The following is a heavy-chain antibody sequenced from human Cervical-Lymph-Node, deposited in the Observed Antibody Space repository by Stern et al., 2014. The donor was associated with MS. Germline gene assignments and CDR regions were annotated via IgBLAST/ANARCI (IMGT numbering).Heavy chain of an antibody. V-gene: IGHV1-46*01. D-gene: IGHD1-14*01. CDR3: AGNNKVLKNAFDI. J-gene: IGHJ3*02. Sequence: VQLLESGAEVKKPGASVQVSCKAPGLNFTTYYIHWVRQAPGQGLEWMGIITPVGGLTRSAQKFQGRVTLARDTPTSTFYMELSSLTSEDPAVYYCAGNNKVLKNAFDIWGHGTLVTVS. CDR2: ITPVGGLT. CDR1: GLNFTTYY.